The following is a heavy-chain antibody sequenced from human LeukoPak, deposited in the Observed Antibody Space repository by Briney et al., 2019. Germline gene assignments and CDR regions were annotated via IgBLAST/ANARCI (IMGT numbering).Heavy chain of an antibody. J-gene: IGHJ4*02. CDR2: VNSDGSTT. CDR1: GFTFSTYW. V-gene: IGHV3-74*01. D-gene: IGHD6-19*01. CDR3: VRGITVDDY. Sequence: GGSLRLSCAASGFTFSTYWMHWVRQAPGKGLVWVSRVNSDGSTTNYADSVKGRFTISRDNAKNTLCLQMNSLRVEDTAVYYCVRGITVDDYWGQGTLVTVSS.